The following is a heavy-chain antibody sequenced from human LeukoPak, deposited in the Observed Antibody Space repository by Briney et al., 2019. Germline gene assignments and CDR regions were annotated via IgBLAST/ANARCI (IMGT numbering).Heavy chain of an antibody. V-gene: IGHV1-46*01. J-gene: IGHJ4*02. CDR2: INPSGGST. CDR1: GYTFTSYY. CDR3: ARDRAEGMFGELLYTFDY. D-gene: IGHD3-10*02. Sequence: ASVKVSCKASGYTFTSYYMHWVRPAPGQGLEWMGIINPSGGSTSYAQKFQGRVTMTRDTSTSTVYMELSSLRSEDTAVYYCARDRAEGMFGELLYTFDYWGQGTLVTVSS.